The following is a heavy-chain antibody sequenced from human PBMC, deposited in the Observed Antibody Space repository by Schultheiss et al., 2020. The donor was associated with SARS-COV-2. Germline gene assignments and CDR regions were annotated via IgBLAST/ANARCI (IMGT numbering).Heavy chain of an antibody. V-gene: IGHV3-30*18. CDR3: AKDSTFYYYYYGMDV. Sequence: GESLKISCAASGFTFSSYEMNWVRQAPGKGLEWVAVISYDGSNKYYADSVKGRFTISRDNAKNSLYLQMNSLRAEDTAVYYCAKDSTFYYYYYGMDVWGQGTTVTVSS. CDR2: ISYDGSNK. J-gene: IGHJ6*02. CDR1: GFTFSSYE.